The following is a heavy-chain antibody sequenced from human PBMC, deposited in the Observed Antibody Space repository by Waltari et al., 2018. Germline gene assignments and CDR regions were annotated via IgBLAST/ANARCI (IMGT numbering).Heavy chain of an antibody. Sequence: VPLVESGGGLFEHGESLRLSCAVPVFPFSSSPVSWVRRAPGKGLEWVAVISGSGGSTDYAGSVKGRFTITRDNSKNTLYLKRNSLRAEDTAVYYWTTEGLGGPSGYDAFDHWGRGTLVTVSS. CDR3: TTEGLGGPSGYDAFDH. D-gene: IGHD5-12*01. V-gene: IGHV3-23*04. CDR2: ISGSGGST. CDR1: VFPFSSSP. J-gene: IGHJ4*02.